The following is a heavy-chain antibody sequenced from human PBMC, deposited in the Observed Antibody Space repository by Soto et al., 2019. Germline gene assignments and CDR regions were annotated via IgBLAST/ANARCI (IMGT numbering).Heavy chain of an antibody. CDR3: ARDLGYSSGWYLSY. CDR1: GFTFSSYA. J-gene: IGHJ4*02. V-gene: IGHV3-30-3*01. D-gene: IGHD6-19*01. CDR2: ISYDGSNK. Sequence: QVQLVESGGGVVQPGRSLRLSCAASGFTFSSYAMHWVRQAPGKGLEWVAVISYDGSNKYYADSVKGRFTISRDNSKNTLYLQMNSLRAEDTAVYYCARDLGYSSGWYLSYWGQGTLVTVSS.